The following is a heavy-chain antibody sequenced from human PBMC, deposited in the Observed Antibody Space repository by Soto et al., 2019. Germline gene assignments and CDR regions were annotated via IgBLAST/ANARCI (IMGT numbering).Heavy chain of an antibody. V-gene: IGHV1-69*08. D-gene: IGHD6-6*01. CDR1: GGTFSSYT. Sequence: QVQLVQSGAEVKKPGSSVKVSCKASGGTFSSYTISWVRQAPGRGLEWMGRIIPILGIANYAQKFQGRVTITADKSTSTAYMELSSLRSEDTAVYYCARDKMEYSSSSDYYYYYYMDVWGKGTTVTVSS. CDR3: ARDKMEYSSSSDYYYYYYMDV. CDR2: IIPILGIA. J-gene: IGHJ6*03.